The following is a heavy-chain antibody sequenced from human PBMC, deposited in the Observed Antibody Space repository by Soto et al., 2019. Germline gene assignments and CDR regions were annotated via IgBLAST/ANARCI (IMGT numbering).Heavy chain of an antibody. CDR1: GFTFSSYG. J-gene: IGHJ4*02. Sequence: GGSLRLSCAASGFTFSSYGMHWVRQAPGKGLEWVAVISYDGSNKYYADSVKGRFTISRDNSKNTLYLQMNSLRAEDTAVYYCAKDHAVDIVAPDYWGQGTLVTVSS. D-gene: IGHD5-12*01. CDR2: ISYDGSNK. V-gene: IGHV3-30*18. CDR3: AKDHAVDIVAPDY.